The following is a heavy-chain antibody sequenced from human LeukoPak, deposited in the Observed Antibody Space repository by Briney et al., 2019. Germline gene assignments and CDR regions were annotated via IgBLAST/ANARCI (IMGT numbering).Heavy chain of an antibody. Sequence: SGATVAYMASIGSCSGYAVSWVRRFPGQGLEWMGGIIPIFGTANYAQKFQGRVTITTDESTSTAYMELSSLRSEDTAVYYCARVSAYRAYHSGSFDYWGKGTLVTVSS. D-gene: IGHD3-10*01. CDR2: IIPIFGTA. J-gene: IGHJ4*02. CDR3: ARVSAYRAYHSGSFDY. CDR1: IGSCSGYA. V-gene: IGHV1-69*05.